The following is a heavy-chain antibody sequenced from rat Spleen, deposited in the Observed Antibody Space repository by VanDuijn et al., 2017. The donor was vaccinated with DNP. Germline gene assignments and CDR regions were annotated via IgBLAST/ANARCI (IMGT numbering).Heavy chain of an antibody. V-gene: IGHV5-17*01. CDR1: GVTFSDYA. Sequence: EVQLVESGGGLVQPGRSLKLSCAASGVTFSDYAMAWVRQAPRKGLEWVASITYDGSSAFYRDSVTGRFTISRDFAKTTLYLQMDSLRSEDSATYYCTTRGIYGGYDYWGQGVMVTVSS. CDR2: ITYDGSSA. J-gene: IGHJ2*01. CDR3: TTRGIYGGYDY. D-gene: IGHD1-11*01.